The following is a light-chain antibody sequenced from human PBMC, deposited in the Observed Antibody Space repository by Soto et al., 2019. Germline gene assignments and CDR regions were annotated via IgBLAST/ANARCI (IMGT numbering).Light chain of an antibody. V-gene: IGKV2-30*01. CDR1: QSLVYSDGNTY. Sequence: DVVMTQSPLSLPVTLGQPASISCRSSQSLVYSDGNTYLNWFQQRPGQSPRRLIYKVSNRDSGVPDRLSGSGSGTDFTLKISRVEAEDVGVYYCMQGTHWPPETFGQGTKVEIK. J-gene: IGKJ1*01. CDR3: MQGTHWPPET. CDR2: KVS.